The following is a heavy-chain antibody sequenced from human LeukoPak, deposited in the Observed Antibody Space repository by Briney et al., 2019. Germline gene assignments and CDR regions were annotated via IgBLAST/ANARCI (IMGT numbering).Heavy chain of an antibody. CDR2: IYYSGST. D-gene: IGHD5-18*01. V-gene: IGHV4-59*01. CDR3: ARTTEGGYTYDYFYYYYMDV. Sequence: SETLSLTCAVYGGSFSSYYWSWIRQPPGKGLEWIGYIYYSGSTNYKSSLRGRVTISVDTSKNQFSLKLSSVAAADTAVYYCARTTEGGYTYDYFYYYYMDVWGKGTTVTISS. CDR1: GGSFSSYY. J-gene: IGHJ6*03.